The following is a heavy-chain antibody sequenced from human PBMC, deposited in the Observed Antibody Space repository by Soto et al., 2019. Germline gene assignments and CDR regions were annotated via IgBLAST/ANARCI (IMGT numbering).Heavy chain of an antibody. CDR3: ARDSDDYGDPLYFLH. V-gene: IGHV1-18*01. D-gene: IGHD4-17*01. CDR2: ISGYSGNT. Sequence: ASVKVSCKASGYTFTSYGISCVRQAPGQGLEWMGWISGYSGNTNYAQKLKGRVTMTTDTSTSTAYMELRSLRSDDTAVYYCARDSDDYGDPLYFLHWGQGTLVTVSS. CDR1: GYTFTSYG. J-gene: IGHJ1*01.